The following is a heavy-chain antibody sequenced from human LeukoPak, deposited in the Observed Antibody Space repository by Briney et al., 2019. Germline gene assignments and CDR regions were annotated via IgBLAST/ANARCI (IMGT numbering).Heavy chain of an antibody. D-gene: IGHD4-17*01. J-gene: IGHJ4*02. CDR3: AKDPRSSDYHYFDY. CDR2: ISGSGGST. V-gene: IGHV3-23*01. CDR1: GFTFSSYA. Sequence: GGSLRLPCAASGFTFSSYAMSWVRQAPGKGLEWVSAISGSGGSTYYAHSVKGRFTISRDNSKNTLYLQMNSLRAEDTAVYYCAKDPRSSDYHYFDYWGQGTLVTVSS.